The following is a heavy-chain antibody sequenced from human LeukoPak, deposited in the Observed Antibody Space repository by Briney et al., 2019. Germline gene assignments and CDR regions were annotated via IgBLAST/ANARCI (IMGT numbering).Heavy chain of an antibody. CDR3: AKAARYCSGGNCYSFDP. CDR1: GFTFSSYG. V-gene: IGHV3-30*02. Sequence: PGGSLRLSCAASGFTFSSYGMHWVRQAPGKGLEWVAFIRYDGSNKYYADSVKGRFTISRDNSKNTLYLQMNSLRAEDTAVYYCAKAARYCSGGNCYSFDPWGQGALVTVSS. CDR2: IRYDGSNK. J-gene: IGHJ5*02. D-gene: IGHD2-15*01.